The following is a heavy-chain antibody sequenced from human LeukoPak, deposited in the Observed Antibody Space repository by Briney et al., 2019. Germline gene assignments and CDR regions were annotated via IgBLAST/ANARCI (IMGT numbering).Heavy chain of an antibody. V-gene: IGHV1-8*01. CDR1: GYTFTSYD. CDR3: ARTLGYYDSSGYGNWFDP. J-gene: IGHJ5*02. D-gene: IGHD3-22*01. CDR2: MNPNSGNT. Sequence: ASVKVSFKASGYTFTSYDINWVRQAPGQGLEWMGWMNPNSGNTGYAQKFQGRVTMTRNTSISTAYMELSSLRSEDTAVYYCARTLGYYDSSGYGNWFDPWGQGTLVTVSS.